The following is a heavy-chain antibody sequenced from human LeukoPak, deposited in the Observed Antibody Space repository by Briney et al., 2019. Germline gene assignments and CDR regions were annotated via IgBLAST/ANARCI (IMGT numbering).Heavy chain of an antibody. V-gene: IGHV3-48*04. J-gene: IGHJ6*03. D-gene: IGHD5-18*01. Sequence: PGGSLRLSCAASGFTFSSYSMNWVRQAPGKGLEWVSSISSSGSTIYYADSVKGRFTISRDNAKNSLYLQMNSLRAEDTAVYYCARDRAYSYGDQSAYYYYMDVWGKGTTVTISS. CDR2: ISSSGSTI. CDR3: ARDRAYSYGDQSAYYYYMDV. CDR1: GFTFSSYS.